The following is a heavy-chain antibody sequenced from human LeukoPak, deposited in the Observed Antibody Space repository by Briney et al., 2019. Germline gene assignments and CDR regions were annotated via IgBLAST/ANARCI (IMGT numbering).Heavy chain of an antibody. CDR1: GFTFSKYW. D-gene: IGHD3-10*01. J-gene: IGHJ4*02. Sequence: PGGSLRLSCAASGFTFSKYWMTWVRQAPGKGLEWVANINQGGSEKNYVDSVRGRFTISRDNAKNSLYLHMNSLRADDTALYFCTRPYYYSSGSCPYWGQGTLVTVSS. CDR2: INQGGSEK. V-gene: IGHV3-7*01. CDR3: TRPYYYSSGSCPY.